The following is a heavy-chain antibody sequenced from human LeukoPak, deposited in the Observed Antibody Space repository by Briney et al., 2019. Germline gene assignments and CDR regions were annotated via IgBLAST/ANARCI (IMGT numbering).Heavy chain of an antibody. CDR2: INDNGDGT. V-gene: IGHV3-23*01. D-gene: IGHD5-12*01. Sequence: PGGSLRLSCAASGFTFSSYAMSWVRQAPGKGLKWVSTINDNGDGTYYADSVKGRFTISRDNSKNTMYMQMNSLRAEDTAVYYCAKVRGGYGRQIAYYYYYGMDVWGQGTTVTVSS. CDR3: AKVRGGYGRQIAYYYYYGMDV. CDR1: GFTFSSYA. J-gene: IGHJ6*02.